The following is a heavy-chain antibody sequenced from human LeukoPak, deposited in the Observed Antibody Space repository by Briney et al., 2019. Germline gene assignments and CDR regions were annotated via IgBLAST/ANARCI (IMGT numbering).Heavy chain of an antibody. CDR1: GFTFSTYT. CDR2: IGSSGGGI. J-gene: IGHJ4*02. CDR3: AIDPNWGTHS. V-gene: IGHV3-23*01. Sequence: GGSLRLSCAASGFTFSTYTMYWVRHPPGKRLEWVSIIGSSGGGIHYADSVKGRFTISRDNSKSALYLQMNSLRVEDTAVYYCAIDPNWGTHSWGQGVLVTVSS. D-gene: IGHD7-27*01.